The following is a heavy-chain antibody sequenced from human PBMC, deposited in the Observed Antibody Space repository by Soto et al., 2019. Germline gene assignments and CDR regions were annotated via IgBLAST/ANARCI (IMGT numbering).Heavy chain of an antibody. V-gene: IGHV3-33*01. CDR3: AREFYLNWSGGSCYPYDVFDI. Sequence: GGSLRLSCAASGFTFSSYGMHWVRQAPGKGLEWVAVIWYDGSNKYYADSVKGRFTISRDNSKNTLYLQMNSLRAEDTAVYYCAREFYLNWSGGSCYPYDVFDIWGQGTMVTVSS. D-gene: IGHD2-15*01. CDR1: GFTFSSYG. CDR2: IWYDGSNK. J-gene: IGHJ3*02.